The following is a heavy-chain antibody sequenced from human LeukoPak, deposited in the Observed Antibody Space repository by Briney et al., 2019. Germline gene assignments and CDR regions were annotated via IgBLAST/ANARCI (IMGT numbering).Heavy chain of an antibody. CDR1: GFTFDDYA. CDR3: AKRFGESYGHFDY. J-gene: IGHJ4*02. D-gene: IGHD1-26*01. V-gene: IGHV3-9*01. CDR2: ISWNSGSI. Sequence: PGRSLRLSCAASGFTFDDYAMHWVRQAPGKGLEWVSGISWNSGSIGYADSVKGRFTISRDNSKNTLYLQMNSLRAEDTAVYYCAKRFGESYGHFDYWGQGTLVTVSS.